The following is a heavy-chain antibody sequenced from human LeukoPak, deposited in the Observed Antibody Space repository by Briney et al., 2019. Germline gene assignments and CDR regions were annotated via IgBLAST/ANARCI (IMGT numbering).Heavy chain of an antibody. J-gene: IGHJ4*02. Sequence: GGSLRLSCAASGFTFSSYWMHWVRQAPGKGLVWVSRINSDGSSTNYADSVKGRFTISRDNAKNTLHLQMNSLRGEDTAVYYCVRGARASGTASDHWGQGTLVTVSS. V-gene: IGHV3-74*01. CDR2: INSDGSST. CDR1: GFTFSSYW. D-gene: IGHD3-10*01. CDR3: VRGARASGTASDH.